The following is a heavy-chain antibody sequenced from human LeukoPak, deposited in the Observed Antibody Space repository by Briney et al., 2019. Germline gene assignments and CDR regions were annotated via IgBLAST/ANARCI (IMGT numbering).Heavy chain of an antibody. D-gene: IGHD2-2*02. CDR2: IIPILGIA. Sequence: SAKVSCKASGYTFTSYDISWVRQAPGQGLGWMGRIIPILGIANYAQKFQGRVTIAADKSTSTAYMELSSLRSEDTAVYYCARSYCSSTSCHNRFDPWGQGTLVTVSS. CDR1: GYTFTSYD. J-gene: IGHJ5*02. V-gene: IGHV1-69*04. CDR3: ARSYCSSTSCHNRFDP.